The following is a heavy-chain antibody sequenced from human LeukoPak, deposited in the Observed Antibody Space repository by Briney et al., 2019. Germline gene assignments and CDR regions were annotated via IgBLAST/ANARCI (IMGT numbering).Heavy chain of an antibody. CDR3: TTAISCSSSSCLHFDY. V-gene: IGHV3-15*01. J-gene: IGHJ4*02. Sequence: GGSLRLSCAASGFTFSNAWMSWVRQAPGKGLKWVGRIKSKTDGGTTDYAAPVKGRFTISRDDSKNTLYLQMNSLRTEDTAVYYCTTAISCSSSSCLHFDYWGQGTLVTVSS. CDR1: GFTFSNAW. CDR2: IKSKTDGGTT. D-gene: IGHD2-2*01.